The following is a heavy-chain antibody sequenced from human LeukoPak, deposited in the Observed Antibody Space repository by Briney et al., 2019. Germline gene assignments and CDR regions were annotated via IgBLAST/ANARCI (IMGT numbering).Heavy chain of an antibody. Sequence: GGSLRLSCAASGITFSGYDMHWVRQGTGKNLEWVSAIGPAGDTYYSDSVKGRFTISREDARNSLYLQMNSLTAEDTAVYYCARALRDYYGMDVWGQGTTVTVSS. CDR3: ARALRDYYGMDV. D-gene: IGHD5/OR15-5a*01. CDR1: GITFSGYD. V-gene: IGHV3-13*01. CDR2: IGPAGDT. J-gene: IGHJ6*02.